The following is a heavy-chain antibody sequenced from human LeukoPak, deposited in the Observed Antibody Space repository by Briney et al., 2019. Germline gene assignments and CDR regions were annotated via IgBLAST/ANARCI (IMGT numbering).Heavy chain of an antibody. CDR2: IYYSGST. D-gene: IGHD3-16*01. CDR1: GGSISSSGYY. J-gene: IGHJ5*02. Sequence: SETLSLTCTVSGGSISSSGYYWGWIRQPPGKGLEWIGSIYYSGSTYYNPSLKSRVTISVDTSKNQFSLKLSSVTAADTAVYYCARHLRLRLGESPNWFDPWGQGTLVTVSS. CDR3: ARHLRLRLGESPNWFDP. V-gene: IGHV4-39*01.